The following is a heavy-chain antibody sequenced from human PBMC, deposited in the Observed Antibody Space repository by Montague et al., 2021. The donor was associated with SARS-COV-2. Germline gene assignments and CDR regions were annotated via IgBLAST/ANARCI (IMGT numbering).Heavy chain of an antibody. V-gene: IGHV3-33*01. CDR2: IWYDGSNK. Sequence: SLRLSCAASGFTFSSYGMHWVRQAPGKGLEWVAVIWYDGSNKYYADSVKGRFTISRDNSKNTLYLQMNSLRAEDTAVYYCARDSVAMVYGTRYYFDYWGQGTPVTVSS. J-gene: IGHJ4*02. CDR1: GFTFSSYG. D-gene: IGHD5-18*01. CDR3: ARDSVAMVYGTRYYFDY.